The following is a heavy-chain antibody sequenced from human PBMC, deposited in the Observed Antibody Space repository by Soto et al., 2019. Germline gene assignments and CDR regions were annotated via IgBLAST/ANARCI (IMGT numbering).Heavy chain of an antibody. CDR3: ARRSRAARLGGMDV. Sequence: PSETLSLTCTVSGGSISNSSYDWGWIRQPPGKGLEWIGSIYYSGSTYYNPSVKSRGTISVDTSKNQFSLKLSSVTAADTAVYYWARRSRAARLGGMDVWGHGTTVTVSS. CDR2: IYYSGST. V-gene: IGHV4-39*01. CDR1: GGSISNSSYD. J-gene: IGHJ6*02. D-gene: IGHD6-6*01.